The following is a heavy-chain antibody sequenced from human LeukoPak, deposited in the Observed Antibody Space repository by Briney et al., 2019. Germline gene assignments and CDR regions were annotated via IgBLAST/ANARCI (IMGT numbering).Heavy chain of an antibody. J-gene: IGHJ4*02. CDR1: GFTFSGSA. CDR2: IRSKANSYAT. D-gene: IGHD5-18*01. Sequence: PGGSLRLSCAASGFTFSGSAMHWVRQASGKGLEWVGRIRSKANSYATAYAASVKGRFTISRDDSKNTAYLQMNSLKTEDTAVYYCTSHATVDTAMRDYWGQGTLVTVPS. CDR3: TSHATVDTAMRDY. V-gene: IGHV3-73*01.